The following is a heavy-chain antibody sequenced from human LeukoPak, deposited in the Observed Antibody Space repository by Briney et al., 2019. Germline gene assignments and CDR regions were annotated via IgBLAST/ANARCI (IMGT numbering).Heavy chain of an antibody. D-gene: IGHD2-21*02. CDR1: GASITDYF. V-gene: IGHV4-59*12. Sequence: SETLSLSCTVSGASITDYFWTWIRQPPGKGLEWIGYIYNTRSTNCNPSLRSRVTISVDTSKNQFSLKLSSVTAADTAVFYCARDYGGYCGGDCPPQGWGQGTMVTVSS. CDR3: ARDYGGYCGGDCPPQG. J-gene: IGHJ3*01. CDR2: IYNTRST.